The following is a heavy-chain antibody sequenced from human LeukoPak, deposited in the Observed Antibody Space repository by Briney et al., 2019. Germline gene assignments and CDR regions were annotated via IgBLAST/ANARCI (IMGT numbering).Heavy chain of an antibody. D-gene: IGHD3-9*01. J-gene: IGHJ5*02. CDR1: GGTFSSYA. V-gene: IGHV1-69*01. CDR2: IIPNFGTA. Sequence: SVKVSCKASGGTFSSYAISWVRQAPGQGLEWMGGIIPNFGTANYAQKFQGRVTITADESTSTAYMELSSLRSEDTAVYYCARDAAPYYDILTGGVFDPWGQGTLVTVSS. CDR3: ARDAAPYYDILTGGVFDP.